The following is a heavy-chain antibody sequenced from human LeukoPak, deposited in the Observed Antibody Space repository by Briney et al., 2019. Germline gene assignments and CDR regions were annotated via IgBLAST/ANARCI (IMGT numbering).Heavy chain of an antibody. D-gene: IGHD3-3*01. CDR3: ARLREIPVFGVVTKSTSYFDY. CDR2: IKQDRSEK. J-gene: IGHJ4*02. V-gene: IGHV3-7*01. Sequence: GGSLRLSCTASGFTLSNYWMTWVRQAPGKGLELVANIKQDRSEKYYVDSVKGRFTISRDNAKNSLYLQMNSLRAEDTAVYYCARLREIPVFGVVTKSTSYFDYWGQGTLVTVSS. CDR1: GFTLSNYW.